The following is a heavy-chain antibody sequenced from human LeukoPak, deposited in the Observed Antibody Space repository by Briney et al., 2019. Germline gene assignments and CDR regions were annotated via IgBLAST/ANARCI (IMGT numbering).Heavy chain of an antibody. CDR2: MWYDGSNK. CDR1: GFTFSSYG. Sequence: GGPLRLSCAASGFTFSSYGMHWVRQAPGKGLEWVAVMWYDGSNKYYADSVKGRFTISRDNSKNTLYLQMNSLRAEDTAVYYCARLNEPAAPIPYYYYYGMDVWGQGTTVTVSS. J-gene: IGHJ6*02. D-gene: IGHD2-2*01. CDR3: ARLNEPAAPIPYYYYYGMDV. V-gene: IGHV3-33*01.